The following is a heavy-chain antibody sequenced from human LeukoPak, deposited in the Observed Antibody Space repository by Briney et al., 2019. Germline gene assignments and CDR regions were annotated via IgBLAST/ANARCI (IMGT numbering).Heavy chain of an antibody. Sequence: GRSLRLFCAASGFPFSRYGVHWVRQAPGKGLEWVAVIWYDGSHKYYADSVKGRFTISRDNSKNTLYLEMNSLRAEDTAVYYCAKSGWFNRRNVDAFDIWGQGTMVTVSS. CDR3: AKSGWFNRRNVDAFDI. D-gene: IGHD6-19*01. J-gene: IGHJ3*02. V-gene: IGHV3-33*03. CDR2: IWYDGSHK. CDR1: GFPFSRYG.